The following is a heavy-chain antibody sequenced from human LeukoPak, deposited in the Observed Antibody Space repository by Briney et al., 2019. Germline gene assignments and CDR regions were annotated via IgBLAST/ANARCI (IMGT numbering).Heavy chain of an antibody. CDR1: GGTFSSYA. CDR2: IIPILGIA. V-gene: IGHV1-69*04. J-gene: IGHJ4*02. CDR3: ARFSRSGSYKDYFDY. Sequence: SVKVSCKASGGTFSSYAISWVRQAPGQGLEWMGRIIPILGIANYAQKFQGRVTITADKSASTAYMELSSLRSEDTAVYYCARFSRSGSYKDYFDYWGQGTLVTVSS. D-gene: IGHD1-26*01.